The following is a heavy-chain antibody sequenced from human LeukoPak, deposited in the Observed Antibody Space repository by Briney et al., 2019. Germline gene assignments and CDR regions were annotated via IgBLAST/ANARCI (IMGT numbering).Heavy chain of an antibody. D-gene: IGHD4-17*01. Sequence: PSETLSLTCTVSGGSISSYYWSWIRQPPGKGLEWIGYIYYSGSTNYNPSLKSRVTISVDTSKNQFSLKLSSVTAADTAVYYCAREVTTVSWFDPWGQGTLVTVSS. CDR2: IYYSGST. V-gene: IGHV4-59*01. CDR3: AREVTTVSWFDP. J-gene: IGHJ5*02. CDR1: GGSISSYY.